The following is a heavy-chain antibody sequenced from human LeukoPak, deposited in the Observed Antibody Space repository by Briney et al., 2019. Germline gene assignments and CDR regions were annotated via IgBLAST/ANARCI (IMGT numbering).Heavy chain of an antibody. CDR2: IYHSGST. D-gene: IGHD6-13*01. CDR3: ARVRATQQKLGYFDL. J-gene: IGHJ2*01. Sequence: SQTLSLTCAVSGGSISSGGYSWSWIRQPPGKGLEWIGYIYHSGSTYYNPSLKSRVTISVDRSKNQFSLKLSSVTAADTAVYYCARVRATQQKLGYFDLWGRGTLVTVSS. CDR1: GGSISSGGYS. V-gene: IGHV4-30-2*01.